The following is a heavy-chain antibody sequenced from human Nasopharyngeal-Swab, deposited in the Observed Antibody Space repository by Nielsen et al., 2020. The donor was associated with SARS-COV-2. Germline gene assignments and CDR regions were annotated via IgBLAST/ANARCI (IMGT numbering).Heavy chain of an antibody. CDR1: GYTFTSYG. V-gene: IGHV1-18*01. D-gene: IGHD3-10*01. CDR3: ASRIRPYYGSGSYSYHYGMDV. CDR2: ISAYNGNT. J-gene: IGHJ6*02. Sequence: ASVKVSCKASGYTFTSYGISWVRQAPGQGLEWTGWISAYNGNTNYAQKLQGRVTMTTDTSTSTAYMELRSLRSDDTAVYYCASRIRPYYGSGSYSYHYGMDVWGQGTTVTVSS.